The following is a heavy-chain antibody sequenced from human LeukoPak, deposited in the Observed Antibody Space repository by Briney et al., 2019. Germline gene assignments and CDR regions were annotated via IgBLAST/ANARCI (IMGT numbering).Heavy chain of an antibody. CDR1: GGSFSGYY. J-gene: IGHJ6*02. CDR3: ATRRYRSGSFHYYCYGMDV. V-gene: IGHV4-34*01. D-gene: IGHD1-26*01. Sequence: ASETLSLTCAVYGGSFSGYYWSWIRQPPGKGLEWIGEINHSGSTNYNPSLKSRVTISVDTSKNQFSLKLSSVTAADTAVYYCATRRYRSGSFHYYCYGMDVWGQGTTVTVSS. CDR2: INHSGST.